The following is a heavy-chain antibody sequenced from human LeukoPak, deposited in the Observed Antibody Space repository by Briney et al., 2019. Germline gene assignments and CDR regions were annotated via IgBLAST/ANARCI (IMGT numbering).Heavy chain of an antibody. V-gene: IGHV4-34*01. J-gene: IGHJ6*03. CDR2: INHSGST. CDR1: GGSFSGYY. D-gene: IGHD3-22*01. Sequence: SETLSLTCAVYGGSFSGYYWSWIRQPAGKGLEWIGEINHSGSTNYNPSLKSRVTISVDTSKNQFSLKLSSVTAADTAVYYCARQRSSGYYYYYYYYMDVWGKGTTVTVSS. CDR3: ARQRSSGYYYYYYYYMDV.